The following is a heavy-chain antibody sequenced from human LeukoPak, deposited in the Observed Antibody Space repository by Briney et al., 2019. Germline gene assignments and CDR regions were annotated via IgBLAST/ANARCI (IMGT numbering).Heavy chain of an antibody. D-gene: IGHD2-2*01. CDR2: IYPGDSDT. J-gene: IGHJ6*03. CDR1: GYSFTNYW. CDR3: AVGRYCSRSSCPSNYYNYYMDV. Sequence: GESLKISCKGSGYSFTNYWIGWVRQMPGKGLEWMGIIYPGDSDTRYSPSFQGQVTISADKSITPAYLQWSSLKASDTAMYYCAVGRYCSRSSCPSNYYNYYMDVWGKGTTVTVSS. V-gene: IGHV5-51*01.